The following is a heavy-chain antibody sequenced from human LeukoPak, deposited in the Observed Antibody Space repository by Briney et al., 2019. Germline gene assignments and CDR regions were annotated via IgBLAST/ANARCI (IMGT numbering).Heavy chain of an antibody. D-gene: IGHD6-6*01. CDR3: AKQDGYSSSWNTFDY. CDR1: GFTFSSCA. Sequence: PGGSLRLSCAASGFTFSSCAKSWVRQAPGKGLEWVSAISGSGGSTYYADSVKGRFTISRDNSKNTLYLQMNSLRAEDTAVYYCAKQDGYSSSWNTFDYWGQGTLVTVSS. J-gene: IGHJ4*02. V-gene: IGHV3-23*01. CDR2: ISGSGGST.